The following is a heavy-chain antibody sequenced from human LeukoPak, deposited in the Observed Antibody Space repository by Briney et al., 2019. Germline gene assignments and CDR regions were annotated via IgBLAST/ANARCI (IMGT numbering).Heavy chain of an antibody. V-gene: IGHV3-30*04. D-gene: IGHD1-1*01. CDR3: ARDRLETLDY. J-gene: IGHJ4*02. Sequence: GGSLRLSCAASGFTFSSYAMHWVRQAPGKGLERVAVISYDGSNKYYADSVKGRFTISRDNSKNTLYLQMNSLRAEDTAVYYCARDRLETLDYWGQGTLVTVSS. CDR1: GFTFSSYA. CDR2: ISYDGSNK.